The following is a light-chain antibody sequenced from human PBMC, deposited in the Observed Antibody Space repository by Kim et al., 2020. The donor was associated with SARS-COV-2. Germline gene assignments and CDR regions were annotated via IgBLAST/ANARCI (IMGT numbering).Light chain of an antibody. CDR1: QSISSNF. J-gene: IGKJ5*01. CDR2: GFS. Sequence: SPGQRVPLSCMAIQSISSNFLPWYQQKPRQAPSLLIYGFSSSATCIPNRFIGSGSATDFTLTISRLEPEDFAVYYCQHYGYSPITFGQGTRLEIK. CDR3: QHYGYSPIT. V-gene: IGKV3-20*01.